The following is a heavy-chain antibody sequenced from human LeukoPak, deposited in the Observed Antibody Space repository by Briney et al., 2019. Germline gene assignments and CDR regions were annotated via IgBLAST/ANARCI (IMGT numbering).Heavy chain of an antibody. D-gene: IGHD4-23*01. CDR1: GFTISSYW. CDR2: ISSAGSTT. Sequence: GGSLRLSCAASGFTISSYWMHWVRQAPGKGLVWVSRISSAGSTTGYADSVKGRFTISRDNAKNTLYLQMNSLRAEDTAVYYCAREWDYGGNWFDPWGQGTLVTVSS. CDR3: AREWDYGGNWFDP. V-gene: IGHV3-74*01. J-gene: IGHJ5*02.